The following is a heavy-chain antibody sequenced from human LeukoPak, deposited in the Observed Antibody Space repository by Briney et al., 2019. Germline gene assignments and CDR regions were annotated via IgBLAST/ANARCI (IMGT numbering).Heavy chain of an antibody. CDR2: MYTSGST. V-gene: IGHV4-61*02. J-gene: IGHJ4*02. CDR1: GGSINSGTYY. D-gene: IGHD6-6*01. CDR3: ARGEKGSSSGSINY. Sequence: SETLSLTCTVSGGSINSGTYYWSWIRQPAGKGLAWIGRMYTSGSTNYNPSLESRVTISVDTSKNQFSLKLSSVTAADTAVYYCARGEKGSSSGSINYWGQGTLVTVSS.